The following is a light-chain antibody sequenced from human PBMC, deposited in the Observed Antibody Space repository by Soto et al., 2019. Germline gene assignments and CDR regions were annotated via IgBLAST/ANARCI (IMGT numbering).Light chain of an antibody. J-gene: IGLJ1*01. CDR1: SSDVGGYNY. Sequence: QSALTQPASVSGSPGQSITISCTGTSSDVGGYNYVSWYQQHPGKAPKLMIYDVSNRPSGVSNRFSGSKSGNTASLTISGLQAEDEADYYCSSYTSSRGVFETGTKLTVL. CDR2: DVS. V-gene: IGLV2-14*01. CDR3: SSYTSSRGV.